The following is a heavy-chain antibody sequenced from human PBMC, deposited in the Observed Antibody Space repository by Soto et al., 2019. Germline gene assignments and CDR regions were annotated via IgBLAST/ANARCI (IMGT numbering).Heavy chain of an antibody. J-gene: IGHJ4*02. D-gene: IGHD5-18*01. Sequence: GGSLRLSCAASGFTFSNYAMHWGRQAPGKGLEWVAVISSDGSNKFYGDSVKGRFTISRDKSTNTLYLQINSLRAEDTAVYYCARESDTAVGAIDYWGQGTQVTVSS. CDR3: ARESDTAVGAIDY. CDR1: GFTFSNYA. V-gene: IGHV3-30*14. CDR2: ISSDGSNK.